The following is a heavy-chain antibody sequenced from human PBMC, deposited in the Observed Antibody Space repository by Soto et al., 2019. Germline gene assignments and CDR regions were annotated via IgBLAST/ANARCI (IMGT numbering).Heavy chain of an antibody. D-gene: IGHD2-2*01. CDR2: INHSGST. CDR1: GGSFSGYY. CDR3: ARATRYSREDIVVVPAGRYYYYYMDV. J-gene: IGHJ6*03. Sequence: QVQLQQWGAGLLKPSETLSLTCAVYGGSFSGYYWSWIRQPPGKGLEWFGKINHSGSTNYNPSLKSRVTISVDTSKNQFSLKLSSVSAADTAVYYCARATRYSREDIVVVPAGRYYYYYMDVWGKGTTVTVSS. V-gene: IGHV4-34*01.